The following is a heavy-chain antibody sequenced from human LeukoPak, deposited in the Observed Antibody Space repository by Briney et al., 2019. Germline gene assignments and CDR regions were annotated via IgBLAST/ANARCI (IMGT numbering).Heavy chain of an antibody. D-gene: IGHD3-16*02. CDR2: ISYDGSNK. CDR3: AKDITFGGVIGPTGIDY. J-gene: IGHJ4*02. V-gene: IGHV3-30*18. Sequence: GGSLRLSCAASGFTFSSYGMPWVRQAPGKGLEWVAVISYDGSNKYYADSVKGRFTISRDNSKNTLYLQMNSLRAEDTAVYYCAKDITFGGVIGPTGIDYWGQGTLVTVSS. CDR1: GFTFSSYG.